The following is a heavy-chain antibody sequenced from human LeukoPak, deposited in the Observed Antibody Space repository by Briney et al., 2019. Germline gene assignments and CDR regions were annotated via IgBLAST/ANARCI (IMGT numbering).Heavy chain of an antibody. V-gene: IGHV1-18*01. D-gene: IGHD3-22*01. CDR3: ARGRLWGIVVVIGAFDI. Sequence: ASVKVSCKASGYTFTSYGISWVRQAPGQGLEWMGWISAYNGNTNYAQKLQSRVTMTTDTSTSTAYMELRSLRSDDTAVYYCARGRLWGIVVVIGAFDIWGQGTMVTVSS. CDR1: GYTFTSYG. CDR2: ISAYNGNT. J-gene: IGHJ3*02.